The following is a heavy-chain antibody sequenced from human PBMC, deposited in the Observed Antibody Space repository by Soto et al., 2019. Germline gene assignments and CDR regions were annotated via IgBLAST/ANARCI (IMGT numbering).Heavy chain of an antibody. CDR2: IYHSGST. CDR3: ARVSGSYYYGMDV. J-gene: IGHJ6*02. Sequence: QVQLQESGPGLVKPSGTLSLTCAVSGGSISSSNWWSWVRQPPGKGLEWIGEIYHSGSTNYNPSRKRRVTISADQSKNQASLQLRSATAADTAVYYCARVSGSYYYGMDVWGQGTTVTVSS. CDR1: GGSISSSNW. V-gene: IGHV4-4*02.